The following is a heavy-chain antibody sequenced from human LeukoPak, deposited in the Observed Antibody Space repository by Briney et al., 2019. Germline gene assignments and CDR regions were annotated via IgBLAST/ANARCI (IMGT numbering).Heavy chain of an antibody. Sequence: SETLSLTCTVSGGSISSYYWSWIRQPPGKGLEWIGYIYYSGSTNYNPSLKSRVTISVDTSKNQFSLKLSSVTAADTAVYYCARHRYSSGWPRSHWFDSWGQGTLVTVSS. D-gene: IGHD6-19*01. J-gene: IGHJ5*01. CDR3: ARHRYSSGWPRSHWFDS. V-gene: IGHV4-59*08. CDR2: IYYSGST. CDR1: GGSISSYY.